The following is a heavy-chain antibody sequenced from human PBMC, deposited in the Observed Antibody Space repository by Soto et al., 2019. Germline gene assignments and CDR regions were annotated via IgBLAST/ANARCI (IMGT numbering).Heavy chain of an antibody. Sequence: ASVKVSCKASGYTFTNFGISWVRQAPGQGLEWMGWISAYNGNTNYAQKFQDRVTMTIDTSTGTAYMEVRSLTSDDTAIYYCAKNGQPPYYYYGLDVWGQGTKVTVSS. CDR3: AKNGQPPYYYYGLDV. D-gene: IGHD2-8*01. CDR2: ISAYNGNT. V-gene: IGHV1-18*01. J-gene: IGHJ6*02. CDR1: GYTFTNFG.